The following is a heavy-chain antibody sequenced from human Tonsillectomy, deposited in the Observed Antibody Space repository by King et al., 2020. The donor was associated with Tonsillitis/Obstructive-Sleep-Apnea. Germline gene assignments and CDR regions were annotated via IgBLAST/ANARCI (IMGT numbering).Heavy chain of an antibody. D-gene: IGHD3/OR15-3a*01. V-gene: IGHV2-26*01. CDR3: ARYDFWSGYYTGFDY. CDR2: IFSNDEK. J-gene: IGHJ4*02. CDR1: WVSLSNARMG. Sequence: TLKESGPVLVKTTETLTLTCTVSWVSLSNARMGVSWIRQPPGKALEWLAHIFSNDEKSYSTSLKSRLTISKDTSKSQVVLTMTNMDPVDTATYYCARYDFWSGYYTGFDYWGPGTLAT.